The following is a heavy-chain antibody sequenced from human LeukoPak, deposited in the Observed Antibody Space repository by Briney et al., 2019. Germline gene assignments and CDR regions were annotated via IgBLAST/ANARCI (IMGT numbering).Heavy chain of an antibody. D-gene: IGHD7-27*01. CDR3: ARVTPNWGSTLGYFDL. CDR1: GGSISSYY. V-gene: IGHV4-59*12. J-gene: IGHJ2*01. Sequence: SETLSLTCTVSGGSISSYYWSWIRQPPGKGLEWIGYIYYSGSTNYNPSLKSRVTISVDTSKNQFSLKLSSVTAADTAVYYCARVTPNWGSTLGYFDLWGRGTLVTVSS. CDR2: IYYSGST.